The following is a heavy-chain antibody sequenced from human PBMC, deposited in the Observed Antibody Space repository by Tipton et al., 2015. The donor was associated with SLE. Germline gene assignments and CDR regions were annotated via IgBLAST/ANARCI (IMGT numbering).Heavy chain of an antibody. CDR1: GGSFSVYY. CDR3: ATGKGDYFDY. V-gene: IGHV4-34*01. J-gene: IGHJ4*02. Sequence: TLSLTCAVYGGSFSVYYWSWIRQPPGKGLEWIGSIYYGGSTYYNPSLPSRVTISVDTSKNQFSLKLSSVTAADTAVYYCATGKGDYFDYWGQGTLVTVSS. D-gene: IGHD4-23*01. CDR2: IYYGGST.